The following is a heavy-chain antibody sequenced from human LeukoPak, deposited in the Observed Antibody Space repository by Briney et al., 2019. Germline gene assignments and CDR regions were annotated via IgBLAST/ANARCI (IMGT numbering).Heavy chain of an antibody. CDR3: ARNADFDWFLDY. D-gene: IGHD3-9*01. CDR1: GDSIGSGTHY. J-gene: IGHJ4*02. CDR2: IHATGST. Sequence: SQTLSLTCTVSGDSIGSGTHYWSWIRQPAGKGLEWIGRIHATGSTNYNPSLKSRVTISVDTSKNQFSLKVSSVTAADTAVYYCARNADFDWFLDYWGQGTLLSVSS. V-gene: IGHV4-61*02.